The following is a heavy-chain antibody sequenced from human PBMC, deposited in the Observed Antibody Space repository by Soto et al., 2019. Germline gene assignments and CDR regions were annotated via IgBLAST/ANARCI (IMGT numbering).Heavy chain of an antibody. Sequence: PSETLSLTCAVYGGSFSGYSWSWIRQPPGKGLEWIGEINHSGGTNYNPSLKSRVTISVDTSNNQFSLKLNSVTAADTAVYYCAGGSPLVLVTPLQSGAFDIWGQGTMVNLSS. V-gene: IGHV4-34*01. CDR1: GGSFSGYS. D-gene: IGHD2-21*02. CDR3: AGGSPLVLVTPLQSGAFDI. CDR2: INHSGGT. J-gene: IGHJ3*02.